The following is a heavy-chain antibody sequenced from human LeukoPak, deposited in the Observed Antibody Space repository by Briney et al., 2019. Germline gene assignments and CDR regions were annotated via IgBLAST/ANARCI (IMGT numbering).Heavy chain of an antibody. J-gene: IGHJ6*02. D-gene: IGHD6-13*01. CDR1: GFTFSGSV. CDR2: IRSKANTYAT. Sequence: PGGSLRLSCAASGFTFSGSVMHWVRQASGKGLEWVGRIRSKANTYATEYAASVKGSFSISRDDSKNTAYLQLNSLKTEDTAVYYCSAAVGTDFYDYGMNVCGQGTTVTVSS. V-gene: IGHV3-73*01. CDR3: SAAVGTDFYDYGMNV.